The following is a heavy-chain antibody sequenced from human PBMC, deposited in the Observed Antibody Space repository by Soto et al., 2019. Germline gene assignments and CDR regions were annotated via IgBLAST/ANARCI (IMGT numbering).Heavy chain of an antibody. CDR3: AKDGYDSSNYYSYYFDS. Sequence: LXLSFAASGFTFSTYGMHWVRQAPVKGLEWVARILYDGSNKYYADSVKGRFTISRDNSKNTLYLQMNSLRAEDTAVYYCAKDGYDSSNYYSYYFDSWGQGTLVTVSS. J-gene: IGHJ4*02. D-gene: IGHD3-22*01. CDR2: ILYDGSNK. CDR1: GFTFSTYG. V-gene: IGHV3-30*18.